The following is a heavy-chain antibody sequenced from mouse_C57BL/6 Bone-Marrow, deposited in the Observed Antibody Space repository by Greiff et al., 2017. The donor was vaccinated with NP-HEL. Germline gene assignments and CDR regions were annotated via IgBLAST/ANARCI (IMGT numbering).Heavy chain of an antibody. D-gene: IGHD4-1*01. J-gene: IGHJ4*01. V-gene: IGHV14-4*01. CDR1: GFNIKDDY. CDR2: IDPENGDT. CDR3: TTGTGYYAMDY. Sequence: VQLQQSGAELVRPGASVKLSCTASGFNIKDDYMHWVKQRPEQGLEWIGWIDPENGDTEYASKVQGKATITADTSSNTAYLQLSSLTSEDTAVYYCTTGTGYYAMDYWGQGTSVTVSS.